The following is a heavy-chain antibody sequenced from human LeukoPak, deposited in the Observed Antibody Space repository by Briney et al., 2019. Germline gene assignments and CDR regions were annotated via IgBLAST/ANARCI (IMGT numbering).Heavy chain of an antibody. D-gene: IGHD4-17*01. CDR3: ARDPNGDYIGAFDM. Sequence: GGSLRLSCAASGFIFSNYALMWLRQSPGKGLEWVSAIRGSGGGTFYADSVKGRFTISRDNSKNTLYLQMNGLRAEETAVYYCARDPNGDYIGAFDMWGRGTLVTVSS. CDR1: GFIFSNYA. CDR2: IRGSGGGT. V-gene: IGHV3-23*01. J-gene: IGHJ3*02.